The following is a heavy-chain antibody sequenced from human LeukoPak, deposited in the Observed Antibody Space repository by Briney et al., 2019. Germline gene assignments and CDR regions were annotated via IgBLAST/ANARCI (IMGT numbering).Heavy chain of an antibody. J-gene: IGHJ4*02. CDR3: ARNLYYYGSGSYNLFDY. V-gene: IGHV1-18*01. CDR2: ISAYNDNT. D-gene: IGHD3-10*01. Sequence: AASVKVSCKASGYTFTSYGISWVRQAPGQGLEWMGWISAYNDNTNYAQKLQGRVTMTTDTSTSTAYMELRSLRSDDTAVYYCARNLYYYGSGSYNLFDYWGQGTLVTVSS. CDR1: GYTFTSYG.